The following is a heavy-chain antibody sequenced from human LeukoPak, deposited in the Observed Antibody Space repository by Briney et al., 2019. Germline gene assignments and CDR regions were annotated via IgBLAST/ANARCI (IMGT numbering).Heavy chain of an antibody. CDR3: ARAMVRVYYYYYGMDV. CDR2: IIPIFGTA. Sequence: ASVKVSCKASGGTFSSYAISWVRQAPGQGLEWMGGIIPIFGTANYAQKLQGRVTMTTDTSTSTAYMELRSLRSDDTAVYYCARAMVRVYYYYYGMDVWGQGTTVTVSS. J-gene: IGHJ6*02. D-gene: IGHD3-10*01. CDR1: GGTFSSYA. V-gene: IGHV1-69*05.